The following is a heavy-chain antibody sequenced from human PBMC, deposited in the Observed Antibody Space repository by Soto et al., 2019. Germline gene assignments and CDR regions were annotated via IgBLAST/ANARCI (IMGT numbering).Heavy chain of an antibody. CDR2: XXXXXXPX. V-gene: IGHV3-23*01. J-gene: IGHJ4*02. D-gene: IGHD5-12*01. Sequence: EVQLLESGGDLVQPGGSLRLSCAASGFTFSNYAMSWVRQAPGQGLECVLLXXXXXXPXXYADSVKSRFTVSRDNSKXXXXXXXXXXXXXXXXXXXXXXDFRGGYEWTHDWGQGTLVTVSS. CDR3: XXDFRGGYEWTHD. CDR1: GFTFSNYA.